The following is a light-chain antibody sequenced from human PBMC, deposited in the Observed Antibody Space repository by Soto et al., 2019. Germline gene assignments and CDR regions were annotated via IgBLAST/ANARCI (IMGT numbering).Light chain of an antibody. CDR1: KLGSKY. CDR2: QDS. Sequence: SYELTQPPSVSVSPGQTAGITWSGDKLGSKYVCWYQQKPGQSPVVVIYQDSKRPSGIPERFSGSNSENTATLTISGTQAMDEADYYCQAWDSSTVVFGGGTKLTVL. V-gene: IGLV3-1*01. CDR3: QAWDSSTVV. J-gene: IGLJ2*01.